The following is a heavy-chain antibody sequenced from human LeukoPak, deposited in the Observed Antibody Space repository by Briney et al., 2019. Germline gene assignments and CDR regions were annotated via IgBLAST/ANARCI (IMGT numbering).Heavy chain of an antibody. Sequence: KPSETLSLTCTVSGGSISSSSYYWGWIRQPPGKGLEWIGRIYTSGSTNYNPSLKSRVTISVDTSKNQFSLKLSSVTAADTAVYYCARDANIYSSSSLFDYWGQGTLVTVSS. J-gene: IGHJ4*02. CDR3: ARDANIYSSSSLFDY. CDR1: GGSISSSSYY. V-gene: IGHV4-39*07. CDR2: IYTSGST. D-gene: IGHD6-6*01.